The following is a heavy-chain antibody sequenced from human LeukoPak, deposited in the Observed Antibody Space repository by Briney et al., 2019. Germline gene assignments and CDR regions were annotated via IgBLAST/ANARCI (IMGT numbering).Heavy chain of an antibody. Sequence: GGSLRLSCTASGFPFSDYAMSWVRQAPGKGLKGVSVTTGSGITTYYADSVKGRFTISRDNSKNTLSLQMDSLRGEDTGVYYCAKHSVGATVGWDAFDIWGQGTLVTVSS. J-gene: IGHJ3*02. D-gene: IGHD1-26*01. CDR1: GFPFSDYA. CDR3: AKHSVGATVGWDAFDI. V-gene: IGHV3-23*01. CDR2: TTGSGITT.